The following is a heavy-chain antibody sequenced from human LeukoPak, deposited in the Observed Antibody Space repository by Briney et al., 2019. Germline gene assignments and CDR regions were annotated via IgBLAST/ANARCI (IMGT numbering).Heavy chain of an antibody. CDR1: GHFISSGYY. CDR2: INHSGST. V-gene: IGHV4-38-2*01. D-gene: IGHD2-2*01. CDR3: ARPRYCSISSCCYMDV. Sequence: SETLSLTCAVSGHFISSGYYWGWIRQPPGKGLEWIGSINHSGSTYYNPSLKSRVTISVNTSKNQFSLKLRSVTAADTAMYYCARPRYCSISSCCYMDVWGNGTTVTVSS. J-gene: IGHJ6*03.